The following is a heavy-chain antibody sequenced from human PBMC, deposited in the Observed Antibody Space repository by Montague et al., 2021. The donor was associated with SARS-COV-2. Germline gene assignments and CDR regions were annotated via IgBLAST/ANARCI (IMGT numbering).Heavy chain of an antibody. Sequence: SLRLSCAASGFTFDSYFILWLRPAARTAVVRVSCISVCSSPLYYEDPVKGRFTISRDNAQNAVYLQMNSLRDEDTAVYYCARVLSGYYFDYWGQGTLGTVSS. V-gene: IGHV3-48*02. CDR2: ISVCSSPL. CDR3: ARVLSGYYFDY. D-gene: IGHD3-22*01. J-gene: IGHJ4*02. CDR1: GFTFDSYF.